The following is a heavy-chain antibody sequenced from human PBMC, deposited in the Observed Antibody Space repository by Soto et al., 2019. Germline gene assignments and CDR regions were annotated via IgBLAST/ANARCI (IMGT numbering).Heavy chain of an antibody. D-gene: IGHD1-7*01. CDR1: GCSISSYY. J-gene: IGHJ5*02. CDR3: ARDLSITGTGWFDP. Sequence: SETLSHTCTVSGCSISSYYWSWIRQPPGKGLEWIAYIHYSGSTNYSPSLKSRVTISVDTSKNQFSLKLSSVTAADTAVYYCARDLSITGTGWFDPWGQGTLVTVSS. CDR2: IHYSGST. V-gene: IGHV4-59*12.